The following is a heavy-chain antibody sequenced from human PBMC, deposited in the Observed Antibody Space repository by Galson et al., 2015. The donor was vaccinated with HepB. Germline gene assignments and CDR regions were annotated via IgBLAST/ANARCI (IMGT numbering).Heavy chain of an antibody. Sequence: SETLSLTCAVSGDSISNDRWWSWVRQPPGEGLEWIGKAYHSGGTNYRPSLKSRVTISVDKSKNQFSLKLTSVAAADTAVYYCARAKEGRGYFDYWGQGTLGTVSS. CDR1: GDSISNDRW. D-gene: IGHD3-10*01. V-gene: IGHV4-4*02. CDR3: ARAKEGRGYFDY. J-gene: IGHJ4*02. CDR2: AYHSGGT.